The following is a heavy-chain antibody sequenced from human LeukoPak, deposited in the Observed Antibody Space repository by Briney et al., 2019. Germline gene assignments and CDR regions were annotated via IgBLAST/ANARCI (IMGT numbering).Heavy chain of an antibody. CDR1: GGSFSGYY. V-gene: IGHV4-34*01. CDR2: INHSGST. J-gene: IGHJ4*02. D-gene: IGHD6-19*01. Sequence: SETLSLTCAVYGGSFSGYYWSWIRQPPGKGLEWIGEINHSGSTNHNPSLKSRVTISVDTSKNQFSLKLSSVTAADTAVYYCARGSGWNFDYWGQGTLVTVSS. CDR3: ARGSGWNFDY.